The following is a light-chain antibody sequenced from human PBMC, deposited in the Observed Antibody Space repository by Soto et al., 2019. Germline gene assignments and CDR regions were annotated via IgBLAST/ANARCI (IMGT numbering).Light chain of an antibody. CDR1: QSISSY. Sequence: DIQMTQSPSSLSASVGDIVTITCRASQSISSYLNWYQQKPGKAPKLLIYAASSLQSGVPSRFSGSGSGTDFTLTISSLQPEDFATYYCQKSYSTPDNFGPGTKVDIK. CDR3: QKSYSTPDN. CDR2: AAS. J-gene: IGKJ3*01. V-gene: IGKV1-39*01.